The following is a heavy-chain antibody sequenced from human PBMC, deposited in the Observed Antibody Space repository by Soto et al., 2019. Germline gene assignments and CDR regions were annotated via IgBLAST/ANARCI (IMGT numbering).Heavy chain of an antibody. CDR1: GYSFTSYW. CDR2: IDPSDSYT. V-gene: IGHV5-10-1*01. J-gene: IGHJ5*02. Sequence: GESLKISCKGSGYSFTSYWISWVRQMPGKGLEWMGRIDPSDSYTNYSPSFQGHVTISADKSISTAYLQWSSLKASDTAMYYCARDLDYGGNPDRFAPPGQGTLVTGSS. D-gene: IGHD4-17*01. CDR3: ARDLDYGGNPDRFAP.